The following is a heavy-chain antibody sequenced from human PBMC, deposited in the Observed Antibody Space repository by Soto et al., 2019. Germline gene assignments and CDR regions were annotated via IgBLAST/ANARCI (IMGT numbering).Heavy chain of an antibody. CDR1: GGSISSSSYY. D-gene: IGHD6-13*01. CDR2: IYYSGST. Sequence: SSETLSLTCTVSGGSISSSSYYWGWIRQPPGKGLEWIGSIYYSGSTYYNPSLKSRVTISVDTSKNQFSLKLSSVTAADTAVYYCASSGYSSSWSDYYYGMDVWGQGTTVTVSS. CDR3: ASSGYSSSWSDYYYGMDV. J-gene: IGHJ6*02. V-gene: IGHV4-39*01.